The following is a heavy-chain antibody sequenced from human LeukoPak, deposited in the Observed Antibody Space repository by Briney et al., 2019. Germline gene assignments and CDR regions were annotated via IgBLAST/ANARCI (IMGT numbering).Heavy chain of an antibody. J-gene: IGHJ3*02. CDR3: ARERIAAAGHDAFDI. CDR2: IYTSGST. Sequence: SETLSLTCTVSGGSISSGSHYCSWVRQPAGKGLGWIGRIYTSGSTNYNPSLKSRVTISVDTSKNQFSLKLSSVTAADTAVYYCARERIAAAGHDAFDIWGQGTMVTVSS. CDR1: GGSISSGSHY. V-gene: IGHV4-61*02. D-gene: IGHD6-13*01.